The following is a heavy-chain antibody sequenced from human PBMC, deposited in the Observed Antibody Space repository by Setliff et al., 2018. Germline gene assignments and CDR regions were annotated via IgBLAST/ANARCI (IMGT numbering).Heavy chain of an antibody. Sequence: SETLSLTCTVSGGSINSMSYYWGWIRQPPGKGLEWIGYVDHSGSTNFSPSLKSRGTISVDTSKTQVSLTLTSVTAADTAVYFCARDNTMVGATDYWGLGTLVTVSS. D-gene: IGHD1-26*01. V-gene: IGHV4-61*05. CDR1: GGSINSMSYY. J-gene: IGHJ4*02. CDR3: ARDNTMVGATDY. CDR2: VDHSGST.